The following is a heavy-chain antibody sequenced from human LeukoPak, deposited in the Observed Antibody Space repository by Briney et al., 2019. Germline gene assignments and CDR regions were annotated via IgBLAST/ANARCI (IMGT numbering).Heavy chain of an antibody. Sequence: PGGSLRLSCAASGFTLSSYAMSWVRQAPGKGLEWVSAISVSGNTYHADSVKGRFTISRDSSKNTLYLQMNRLRAEDAAVYYCAREDSGSYYNYYYFYMDVWGKGTTVTISS. CDR3: AREDSGSYYNYYYFYMDV. J-gene: IGHJ6*03. D-gene: IGHD3-10*01. CDR2: ISVSGNT. V-gene: IGHV3-23*01. CDR1: GFTLSSYA.